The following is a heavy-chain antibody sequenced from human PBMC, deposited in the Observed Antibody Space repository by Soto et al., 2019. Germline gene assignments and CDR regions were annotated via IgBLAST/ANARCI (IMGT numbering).Heavy chain of an antibody. D-gene: IGHD2-15*01. CDR1: GFTFRIYA. CDR2: ISESGGNT. J-gene: IGHJ3*02. V-gene: IGHV3-23*01. Sequence: EVQLLESGGGLVQPGGSLRLSCAASGFTFRIYAMSWVRQAPGKGLEWVSSISESGGNTYYADSVKGRFTISRDKSKNSLSLQMNSLSAEDTALYYCAKSTGWYDAFDIWGQGTMGTGSS. CDR3: AKSTGWYDAFDI.